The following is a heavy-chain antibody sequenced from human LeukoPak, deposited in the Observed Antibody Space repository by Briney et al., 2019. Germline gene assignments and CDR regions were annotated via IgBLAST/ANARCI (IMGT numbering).Heavy chain of an antibody. CDR1: GFTLTGYY. CDR3: ARADSVPAGDYHYWYMDV. V-gene: IGHV1-2*02. J-gene: IGHJ6*03. D-gene: IGHD2-2*01. Sequence: ASVKVSCKASGFTLTGYYMHWVRQGPRQGLQWMGWIKPNSGDTDYAQKFQGRVTMTRDTSISTVYMELSSLRSDDTAVYYCARADSVPAGDYHYWYMDVWGKGTTVTVSS. CDR2: IKPNSGDT.